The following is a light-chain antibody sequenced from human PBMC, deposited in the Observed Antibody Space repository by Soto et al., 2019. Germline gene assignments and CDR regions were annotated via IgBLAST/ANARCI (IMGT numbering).Light chain of an antibody. Sequence: EIVMTQSPATLSVSPGERATLSCRASQSVSSNLAWYQQKPGQAPRLLIYGASTRATGIPARFSGGGSGTDFTLTISSLQSEDFAVYYCQQYNDWPPGTFGPGTKVDIK. CDR3: QQYNDWPPGT. CDR1: QSVSSN. V-gene: IGKV3-15*01. CDR2: GAS. J-gene: IGKJ3*01.